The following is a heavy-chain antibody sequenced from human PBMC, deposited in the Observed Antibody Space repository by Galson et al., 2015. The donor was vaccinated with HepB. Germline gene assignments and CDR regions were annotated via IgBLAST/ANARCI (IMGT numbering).Heavy chain of an antibody. CDR2: ISYDGSNK. V-gene: IGHV3-30*18. CDR3: AKDRTTVTFDY. D-gene: IGHD4-17*01. J-gene: IGHJ4*02. Sequence: SLRLSCAASGFTFSSYGMHWVRQAPGKGLEWVAVISYDGSNKYYADSVKGRFTISRDNSKNTLYLQMNSLRAEDTAVYYCAKDRTTVTFDYWGQGTLVTVSS. CDR1: GFTFSSYG.